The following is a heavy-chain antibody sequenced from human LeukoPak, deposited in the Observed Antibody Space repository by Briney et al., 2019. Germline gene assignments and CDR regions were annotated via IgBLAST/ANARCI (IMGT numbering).Heavy chain of an antibody. V-gene: IGHV3-21*01. CDR2: ITTAGTFK. CDR1: GFTFSNYG. D-gene: IGHD6-6*01. J-gene: IGHJ4*02. Sequence: GGSLRLSCAASGFTFSNYGMNWVRQAPGKGLEWISSITTAGTFKYYADSLRGRFTISRDNAKNSLFLQMDGLRAEDTAVYYCARDDPSMIAALHYWGQGTLVTVSS. CDR3: ARDDPSMIAALHY.